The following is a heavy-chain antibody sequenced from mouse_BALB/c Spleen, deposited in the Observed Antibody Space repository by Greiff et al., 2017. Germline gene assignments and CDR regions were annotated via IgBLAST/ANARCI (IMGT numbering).Heavy chain of an antibody. CDR1: GFSLTSYG. CDR2: IWSGGST. CDR3: ARNDYDWYFDV. D-gene: IGHD2-4*01. Sequence: VQGVESGPGLVQPSQSLSITCTVSGFSLTSYGVHWVRQSPGKGLEWLGVIWSGGSTDYNAAFISRLSISKDNSKSQVFFKMNSLQANDTAIYYCARNDYDWYFDVWGAGTTVTVSS. V-gene: IGHV2-2*02. J-gene: IGHJ1*01.